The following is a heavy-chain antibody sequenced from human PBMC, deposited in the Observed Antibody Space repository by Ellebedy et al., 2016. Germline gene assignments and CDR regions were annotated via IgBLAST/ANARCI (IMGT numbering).Heavy chain of an antibody. CDR3: ARDRGVASPIRGPQAPAYYFDY. Sequence: SETLSLXXAVYGGSFSGYYWSWIRQPPGKGLEWIGEINHSGSTNYNPSLKSRVTISVDTSKNQFSLKLSSVTAADTAVYYCARDRGVASPIRGPQAPAYYFDYWGQGTLVTVSS. D-gene: IGHD2-15*01. J-gene: IGHJ4*02. V-gene: IGHV4-34*01. CDR1: GGSFSGYY. CDR2: INHSGST.